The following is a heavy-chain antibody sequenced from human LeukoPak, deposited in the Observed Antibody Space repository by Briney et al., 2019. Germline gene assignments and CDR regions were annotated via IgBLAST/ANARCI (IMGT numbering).Heavy chain of an antibody. Sequence: PSETLSLTCTVSGGSVTSGTSYWSWIRQPPGKGLEWIGYVFYSGSTNYHPSLKSRVTISLDTSKNQFSLTLTSVTAADTAVYFCARRRSYYYASGPFDYWGQGVLVTVSS. D-gene: IGHD3-10*01. CDR2: VFYSGST. CDR3: ARRRSYYYASGPFDY. V-gene: IGHV4-61*01. CDR1: GGSVTSGTSY. J-gene: IGHJ4*02.